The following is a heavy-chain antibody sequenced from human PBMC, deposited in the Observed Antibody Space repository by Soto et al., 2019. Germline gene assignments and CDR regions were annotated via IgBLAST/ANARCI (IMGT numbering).Heavy chain of an antibody. CDR2: INAGNGNT. CDR1: GYTFTSYA. D-gene: IGHD1-26*01. Sequence: ASVKVSCKASGYTFTSYAMHWVRQAPGQRLEWMGWINAGNGNTKYSQKFQGRVTITRDTSASTAYMELSSLRSEDTVVYYCARDLGVGAASDYWGQGTLVTVSS. J-gene: IGHJ4*02. V-gene: IGHV1-3*01. CDR3: ARDLGVGAASDY.